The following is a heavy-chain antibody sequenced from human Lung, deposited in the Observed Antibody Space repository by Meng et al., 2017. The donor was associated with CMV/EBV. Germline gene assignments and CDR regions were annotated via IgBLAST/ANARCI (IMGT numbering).Heavy chain of an antibody. J-gene: IGHJ4*02. CDR1: GGSFSGYY. V-gene: IGHV4-34*01. Sequence: GGSFSGYYWSWIRQPPGKGLEWVGEIKNSGSTNYKPSLKSRVTISVDTSKNQFSLKLSSVTAADTAVYYCASSGRDIVATMAMTSEYWGQGTLVTVSS. CDR3: ASSGRDIVATMAMTSEY. CDR2: IKNSGST. D-gene: IGHD5-12*01.